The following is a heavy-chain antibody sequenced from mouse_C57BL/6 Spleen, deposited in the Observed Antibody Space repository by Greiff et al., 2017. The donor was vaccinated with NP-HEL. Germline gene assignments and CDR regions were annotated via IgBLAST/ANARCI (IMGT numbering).Heavy chain of an antibody. CDR2: ISSGSSTI. J-gene: IGHJ4*01. D-gene: IGHD1-1*01. CDR3: AREGDYYGSRNYYAMDY. Sequence: EVKLMESGGGLVKPGGSLKLSCAASGFTFSDYGMHWVRQAPEKGLEWVAYISSGSSTIYYADTVKGRFTISRDNAKNTLFLQMTSLRSEDTAMYYCAREGDYYGSRNYYAMDYWGQGTSVTVSS. V-gene: IGHV5-17*01. CDR1: GFTFSDYG.